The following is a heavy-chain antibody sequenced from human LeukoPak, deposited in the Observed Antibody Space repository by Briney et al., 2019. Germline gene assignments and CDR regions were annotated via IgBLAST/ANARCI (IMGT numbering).Heavy chain of an antibody. CDR1: GYTFTGYY. J-gene: IGHJ4*02. CDR3: ARVRQGFDY. Sequence: ASVKVSCKASGYTFTGYYMHWVRQAPGQGLEWMGWINPNSGNTGYAQKFQGRVTITRNTSISTAYMELSSLRSEDTAVYYCARVRQGFDYWGQGTLVTVSS. V-gene: IGHV1-8*03. CDR2: INPNSGNT.